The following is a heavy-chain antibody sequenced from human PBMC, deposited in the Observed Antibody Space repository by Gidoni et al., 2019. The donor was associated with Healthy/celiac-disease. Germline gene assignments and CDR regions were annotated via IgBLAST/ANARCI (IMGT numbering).Heavy chain of an antibody. D-gene: IGHD3-22*01. V-gene: IGHV3-21*01. CDR3: ARGPYYYYDSSGYYRDVYGMDV. CDR2: ISSSSSYI. CDR1: GFTFSSSS. J-gene: IGHJ6*02. Sequence: EVQLVVSGGGLVKPGGSLRLSCAASGFTFSSSSMNWVRQAPGKGLEWVSSISSSSSYIYYADSVKGRFTISRDNAKNSLYLRMNSLRAEDTAVYYCARGPYYYYDSSGYYRDVYGMDVWGQGTTVTVSS.